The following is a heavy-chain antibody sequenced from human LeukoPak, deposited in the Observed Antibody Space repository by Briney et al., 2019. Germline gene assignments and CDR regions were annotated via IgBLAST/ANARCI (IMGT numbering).Heavy chain of an antibody. Sequence: PGGSLRLSSAASGFTFSGCAMNWVRQAPEKGLGWVSYISTSSGTIYYADSVNGRFTISRDNAKNSLFLQMNSLRDEDTAVYYCARGPIGLGPDFDYWGQGALVTVSS. CDR2: ISTSSGTI. J-gene: IGHJ4*02. CDR1: GFTFSGCA. V-gene: IGHV3-48*02. D-gene: IGHD3-16*01. CDR3: ARGPIGLGPDFDY.